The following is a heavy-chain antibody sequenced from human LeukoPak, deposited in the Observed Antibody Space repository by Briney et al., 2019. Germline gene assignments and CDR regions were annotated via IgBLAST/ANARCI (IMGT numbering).Heavy chain of an antibody. CDR2: IWNDESNN. Sequence: PGGSLSLSCAASGYTFSSYGWHWVPQPPARGREGVAVIWNDESNNYYADSVKGRFTISRNNSKNTLYLQMNSLRAEDTAVYYCAKDVSAWDAFDIWGQGTMVTVSS. J-gene: IGHJ3*02. V-gene: IGHV3-33*06. CDR3: AKDVSAWDAFDI. CDR1: GYTFSSYG. D-gene: IGHD1-26*01.